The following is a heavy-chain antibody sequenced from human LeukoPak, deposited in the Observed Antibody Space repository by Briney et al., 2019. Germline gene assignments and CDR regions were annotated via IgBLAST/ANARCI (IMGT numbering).Heavy chain of an antibody. CDR2: IKEDETAK. CDR3: ARALEAGIFDI. CDR1: GFIFSSYW. D-gene: IGHD6-13*01. Sequence: GGSLRLXCAASGFIFSSYWMAWVRQAPGKGLEWVANIKEDETAKYYVDSVRGRFTSSRDNAKNSLYLQMNSLRAEDTAVYYCARALEAGIFDIWGQGTLVTVSS. J-gene: IGHJ3*02. V-gene: IGHV3-7*01.